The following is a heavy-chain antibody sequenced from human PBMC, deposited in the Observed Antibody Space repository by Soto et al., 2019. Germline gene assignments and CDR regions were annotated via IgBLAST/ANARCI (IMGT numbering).Heavy chain of an antibody. Sequence: SETLSLTCSVSGDSISSSGFYWSWIRQHPGKALEWIGYIHYTGSTSYNRSLKRRLAISLDASKNQFSLSLSSVTSADTAVYYCARDHRSLGDYYGIDVWGQGTTVTVSS. J-gene: IGHJ6*02. V-gene: IGHV4-31*03. CDR2: IHYTGST. CDR3: ARDHRSLGDYYGIDV. D-gene: IGHD3-10*01. CDR1: GDSISSSGFY.